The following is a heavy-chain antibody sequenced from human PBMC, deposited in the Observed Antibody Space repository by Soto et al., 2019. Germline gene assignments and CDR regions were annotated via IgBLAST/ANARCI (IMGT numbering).Heavy chain of an antibody. J-gene: IGHJ4*02. CDR1: GFTFSNYG. D-gene: IGHD2-2*02. V-gene: IGHV3-33*01. CDR3: ARGLHTLFDY. Sequence: QVQLVESGGGVVQPGGSLRLTCAASGFTFSNYGMHWVRQAPGKGLEWVAVIWYDGNNKYYADSVKGRFTISRGNSNNTLDVQMTSLRAEDTAVYYWARGLHTLFDYWGQGTLVTVSS. CDR2: IWYDGNNK.